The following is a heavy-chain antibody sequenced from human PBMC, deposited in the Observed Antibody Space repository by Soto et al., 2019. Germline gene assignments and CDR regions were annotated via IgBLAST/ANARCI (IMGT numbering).Heavy chain of an antibody. Sequence: SETLSLTCAASGGSISSGGYYWSWIRQYPGKGLEWIGYIYYSGSTYYNPSLKSRVTISVDTSKNQFSLKLSSVTAADTAVYYCARVRMRCSSTSCYWFDPWGQGTLVTVSS. CDR3: ARVRMRCSSTSCYWFDP. CDR2: IYYSGST. J-gene: IGHJ5*02. V-gene: IGHV4-31*11. D-gene: IGHD2-2*01. CDR1: GGSISSGGYY.